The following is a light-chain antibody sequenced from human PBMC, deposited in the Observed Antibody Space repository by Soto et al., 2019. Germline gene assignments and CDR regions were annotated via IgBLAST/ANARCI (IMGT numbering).Light chain of an antibody. V-gene: IGKV4-1*01. CDR1: QSLLYSSNNKNY. J-gene: IGKJ2*01. CDR3: QQYYSTPRT. Sequence: DIVMTQSPDSLAVSLGERATINCKSSQSLLYSSNNKNYLAWYQQKPGQPPKLLIHWASTRESGVPDRFSGCGSGTDFTLTISSLQSEDVAVYYGQQYYSTPRTFGQGTKLEIK. CDR2: WAS.